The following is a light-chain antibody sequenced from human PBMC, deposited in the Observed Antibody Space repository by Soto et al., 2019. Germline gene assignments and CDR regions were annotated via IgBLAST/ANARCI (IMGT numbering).Light chain of an antibody. CDR1: SSNIGKNT. J-gene: IGLJ1*01. Sequence: QSVLTQPPSASGTPGQTVTISCSGSSSNIGKNTVNWYQHLSGTATKLLIYSNTQRPLGVPVRFSASKSGTSASLASSGVQSDDEADYYCSVWDDSLYVFGSGTKVTVL. CDR3: SVWDDSLYV. CDR2: SNT. V-gene: IGLV1-44*01.